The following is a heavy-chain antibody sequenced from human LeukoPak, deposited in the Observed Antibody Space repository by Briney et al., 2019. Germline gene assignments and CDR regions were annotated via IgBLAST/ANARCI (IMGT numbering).Heavy chain of an antibody. CDR2: VNTDTHET. V-gene: IGHV1-18*01. Sequence: ASVKVSCKASGYTFNTYGINWVRQAPGQGLEWMGWVNTDTHETYYAQKFQGRITMATDTSTSTAYLELGSLTSDDTAVYYCARTDRPYSSRWYYAFDIWGQGTTVTVSS. D-gene: IGHD6-13*01. CDR1: GYTFNTYG. CDR3: ARTDRPYSSRWYYAFDI. J-gene: IGHJ3*02.